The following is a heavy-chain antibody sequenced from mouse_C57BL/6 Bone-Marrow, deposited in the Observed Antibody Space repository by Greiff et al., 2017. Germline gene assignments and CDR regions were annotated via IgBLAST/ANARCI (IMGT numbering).Heavy chain of an antibody. CDR3: ARCRYYYGSSPLDY. D-gene: IGHD1-1*01. J-gene: IGHJ2*01. Sequence: VQLQQSGAELVRPGTSVKVSCKASGYAFTNYLIEWVKQRPGQGLEWIGVINPGSGGTNYNEKFKGKATLTADKSSSTAYMQLSSLTSEDSAVYFCARCRYYYGSSPLDYWGQGTTLTVSS. CDR1: GYAFTNYL. CDR2: INPGSGGT. V-gene: IGHV1-54*01.